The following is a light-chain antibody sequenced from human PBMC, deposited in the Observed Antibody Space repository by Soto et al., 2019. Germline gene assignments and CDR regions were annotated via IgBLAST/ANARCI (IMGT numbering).Light chain of an antibody. CDR3: HQYNSYPRT. CDR1: QTIYSW. CDR2: KAS. J-gene: IGKJ1*01. V-gene: IGKV1-5*03. Sequence: DIQMTQSPSILSSSVGDRVTITCRASQTIYSWLAWYQQKPGQAPRLLIHKASTVETGVPSRFSGSGYGSEFTLIISSLQPDDSATYYCHQYNSYPRTFGQGTKVDIK.